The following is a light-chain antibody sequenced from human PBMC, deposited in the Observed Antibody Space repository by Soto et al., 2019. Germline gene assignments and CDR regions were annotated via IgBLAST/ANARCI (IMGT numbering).Light chain of an antibody. CDR1: SSDVGGYDY. CDR2: DVS. J-gene: IGLJ3*02. CDR3: CSYAGSYTWV. V-gene: IGLV2-11*01. Sequence: QSVLTQPRSVSGSPGQSVTISCTGTSSDVGGYDYVSWYRQHPGKAPKLMIYDVSNRPSGVPDRFSGSKSGNTASLTISGLQTEDEADYYCCSYAGSYTWVFGGGTKLTVL.